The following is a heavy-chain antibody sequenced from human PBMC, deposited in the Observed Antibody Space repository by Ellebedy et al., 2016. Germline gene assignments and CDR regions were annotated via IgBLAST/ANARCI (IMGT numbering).Heavy chain of an antibody. CDR3: ARPTKGTSDAFDI. CDR2: ISAYNGNT. D-gene: IGHD1-1*01. J-gene: IGHJ3*02. V-gene: IGHV1-18*04. CDR1: GYTFTGYY. Sequence: ASVKVSCXASGYTFTGYYMHWVRQAPGQGLEWMGWISAYNGNTNYAQKLQGRVTMTTDTSTSTAYMELRSLRSDDTAVYYCARPTKGTSDAFDIWGQGTMVTVSS.